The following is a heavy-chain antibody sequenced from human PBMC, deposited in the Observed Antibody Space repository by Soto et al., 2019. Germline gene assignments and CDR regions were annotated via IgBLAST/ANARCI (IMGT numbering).Heavy chain of an antibody. CDR3: ARPGVPPATDYYYGMDV. J-gene: IGHJ6*02. CDR2: SYPGDSDI. Sequence: EVQLVQSGAEVKKPGESLKISCKGSGYSFTSYWIGWVRQMPGKGLEWMGISYPGDSDIRYSPSFQGQDTISADKPIRTAYLQWSSLKASDTAMYYCARPGVPPATDYYYGMDVWGQGTTVTVSS. D-gene: IGHD2-2*01. V-gene: IGHV5-51*01. CDR1: GYSFTSYW.